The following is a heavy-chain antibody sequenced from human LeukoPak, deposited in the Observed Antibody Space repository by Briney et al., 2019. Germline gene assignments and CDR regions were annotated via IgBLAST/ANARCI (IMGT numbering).Heavy chain of an antibody. V-gene: IGHV3-66*01. CDR2: IYSGGST. D-gene: IGHD3-3*01. J-gene: IGHJ6*02. CDR1: GFTVSSNY. Sequence: QVGGSLRLSCAASGFTVSSNYMSWVRQAPGKGLEWVSVIYSGGSTYYADSVKGRFTISRDNSKNTLYLQMNSLRAEDTAVYYCARDLYDFWSGYSSTDYYGMDVWGQGTTVTVSS. CDR3: ARDLYDFWSGYSSTDYYGMDV.